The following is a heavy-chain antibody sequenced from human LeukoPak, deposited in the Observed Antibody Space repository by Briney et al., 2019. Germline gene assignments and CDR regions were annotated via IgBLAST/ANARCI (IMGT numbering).Heavy chain of an antibody. CDR3: ARGPSRDGYNIFDY. J-gene: IGHJ4*02. D-gene: IGHD5-24*01. CDR1: GFTFSDSY. Sequence: GESLRLSCAASGFTFSDSYMTWVRQAPGKGLEWVSYIIGNYVSTNYADSVKGRFTISRDNAKSSLYLQMISLRAEDTAVYYCARGPSRDGYNIFDYWGQGTLVTPSS. CDR2: IIGNYVST. V-gene: IGHV3-11*05.